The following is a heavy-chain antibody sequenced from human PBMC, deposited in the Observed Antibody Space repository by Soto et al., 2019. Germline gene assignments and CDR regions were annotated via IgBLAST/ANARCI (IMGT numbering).Heavy chain of an antibody. CDR2: IKDDGSEK. CDR1: GFTFNTYG. J-gene: IGHJ6*02. CDR3: ARDWGTPGRGSAVGYYYHYGMDV. D-gene: IGHD6-19*01. Sequence: EVQLVESGGGLVQPGGSLRLSCLASGFTFNTYGMNWVRQAPGRGREWVANIKDDGSEKNYVDSVKGRFTISRDNAKNSLYLQMNSLRGEDTAVYFCARDWGTPGRGSAVGYYYHYGMDVWGQGTTVTVSS. V-gene: IGHV3-7*05.